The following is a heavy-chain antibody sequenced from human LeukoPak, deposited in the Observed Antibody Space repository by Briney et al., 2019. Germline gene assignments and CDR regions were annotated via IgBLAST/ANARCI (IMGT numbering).Heavy chain of an antibody. CDR2: IKQDGSEK. CDR3: ARVVGATPDY. Sequence: GGSLRLSCAASGFTFSSCWMSWVRQAPGKGLDWVANIKQDGSEKYYVDSVKGRFTISRDNAKNSLFLQMNSLRAEDTAVYYCARVVGATPDYWGQGALVTVSS. J-gene: IGHJ4*02. V-gene: IGHV3-7*03. CDR1: GFTFSSCW. D-gene: IGHD1-26*01.